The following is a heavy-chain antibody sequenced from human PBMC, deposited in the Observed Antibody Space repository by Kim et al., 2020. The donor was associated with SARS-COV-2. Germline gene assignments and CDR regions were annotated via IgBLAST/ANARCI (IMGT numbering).Heavy chain of an antibody. CDR1: GFTFSNYG. J-gene: IGHJ4*01. V-gene: IGHV3-30*18. CDR2: ISYDGSNK. D-gene: IGHD3-22*01. Sequence: GGSLRLSCAASGFTFSNYGIHWVRQAPGKGLEWVAVISYDGSNKYYADSVKGRFTISRDNSKNTLYLQMNSLRAEDTAVYYCAKGDDSSGYYSLGFDYWG. CDR3: AKGDDSSGYYSLGFDY.